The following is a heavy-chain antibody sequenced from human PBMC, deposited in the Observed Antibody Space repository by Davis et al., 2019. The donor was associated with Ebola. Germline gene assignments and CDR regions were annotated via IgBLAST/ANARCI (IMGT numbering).Heavy chain of an antibody. CDR1: GFTFSSYE. V-gene: IGHV3-48*03. CDR2: ISSSGSTI. Sequence: PGGSLRLSCAASGFTFSSYEMNWVRQAPGKGLEWVSYISSSGSTIYYADSVKGRFTISRDNAKNTLYLQMNSLRDEDTAVYYCADQKNYASDIWGQGTMVTVSS. J-gene: IGHJ3*02. CDR3: ADQKNYASDI.